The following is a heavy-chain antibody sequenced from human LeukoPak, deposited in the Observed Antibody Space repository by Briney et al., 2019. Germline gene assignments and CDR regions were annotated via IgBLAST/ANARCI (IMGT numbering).Heavy chain of an antibody. CDR3: AKHLALVGATTTYDY. Sequence: PGGSLRLSCAASGFTFSTYGMHWVRQAPGKGLEWVAFIRYDGSNKYYADSVKGRFTISRDNSKNTLYLQMNSLRAEDTAVYYCAKHLALVGATTTYDYWGQGTLVIVSS. CDR1: GFTFSTYG. V-gene: IGHV3-30*02. J-gene: IGHJ4*02. D-gene: IGHD1-26*01. CDR2: IRYDGSNK.